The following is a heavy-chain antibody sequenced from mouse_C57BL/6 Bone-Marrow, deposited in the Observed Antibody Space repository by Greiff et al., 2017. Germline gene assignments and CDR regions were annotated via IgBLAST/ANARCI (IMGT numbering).Heavy chain of an antibody. Sequence: VQLQQSGAELARPGASVKLSCKASGYTFTSYGISWVKQRTGQGLEWIGEIYPRSGNTYYNEKLKGKATLTADKSSSTASLQLSSLTSEDTAVYYCTYNSNPVWGQGTLVTVSA. CDR1: GYTFTSYG. CDR3: TYNSNPV. D-gene: IGHD2-5*01. J-gene: IGHJ3*01. V-gene: IGHV1-81*01. CDR2: IYPRSGNT.